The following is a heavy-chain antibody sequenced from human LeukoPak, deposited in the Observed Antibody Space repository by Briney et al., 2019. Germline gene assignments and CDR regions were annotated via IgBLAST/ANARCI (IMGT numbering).Heavy chain of an antibody. V-gene: IGHV3-7*01. J-gene: IGHJ3*02. CDR1: GFTFSSYW. CDR2: IKQDGSEK. Sequence: GGSLRLSCAASGFTFSSYWMSWVRQAPGKGLEWVANIKQDGSEKYYVDSVKGRFTISRDNAKNSLYLQMNSLRAEDTAVYYCARARGRSINDAFDIWGQGTMVTVSS. CDR3: ARARGRSINDAFDI. D-gene: IGHD3-16*01.